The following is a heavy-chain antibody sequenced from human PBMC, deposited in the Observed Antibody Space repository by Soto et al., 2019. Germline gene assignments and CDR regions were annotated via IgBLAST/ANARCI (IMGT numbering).Heavy chain of an antibody. V-gene: IGHV3-30*18. CDR3: AKDFSPGIVVVPHY. CDR2: ISYDGSNK. Sequence: PGGSLRLSCAASGFTFSSYGMHWVRQAPGKGLEWVAVISYDGSNKYYADSVKGRFTISRDNSKNTLYLQMNSLRAEDTAVYYCAKDFSPGIVVVPHYWGQGTLVTVSS. J-gene: IGHJ4*02. CDR1: GFTFSSYG. D-gene: IGHD3-22*01.